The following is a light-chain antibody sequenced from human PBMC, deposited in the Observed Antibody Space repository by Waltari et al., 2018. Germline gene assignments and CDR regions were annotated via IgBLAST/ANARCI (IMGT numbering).Light chain of an antibody. Sequence: EIVFTQSPATLSLSPGQRATLSCRASQSVSINLGWYQQKLGQPPRLLIYDASNRATGSPARFSASGSGTDFTLTISSLEPEDFAVYFCQQTSSWPLTFGGGTKVEIK. CDR1: QSVSIN. J-gene: IGKJ4*01. V-gene: IGKV3-11*01. CDR2: DAS. CDR3: QQTSSWPLT.